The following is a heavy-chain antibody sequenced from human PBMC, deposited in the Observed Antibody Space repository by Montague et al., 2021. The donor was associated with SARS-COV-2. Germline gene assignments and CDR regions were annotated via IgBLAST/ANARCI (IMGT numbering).Heavy chain of an antibody. CDR2: TYYRSKWYN. V-gene: IGHV6-1*01. J-gene: IGHJ4*02. Sequence: CAISGDSVSINIATWNWIRQASSRGLEWLGRTYYRSKWYNDYAESVKSRITIDPDTSKHQFSLHLTSVTPEDTAVYYCARIPVGSKYYFDFWGQGTLVTVSS. CDR3: ARIPVGSKYYFDF. CDR1: GDSVSINIAT. D-gene: IGHD2-2*01.